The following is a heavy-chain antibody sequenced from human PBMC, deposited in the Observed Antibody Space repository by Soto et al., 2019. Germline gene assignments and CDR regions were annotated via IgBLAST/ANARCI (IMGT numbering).Heavy chain of an antibody. D-gene: IGHD1-1*01. CDR2: INQGGST. CDR1: GGSFSNYY. Sequence: PSETLSLTCAVYGGSFSNYYWSWIRQPPGKGLEWIGEINQGGSTTYNPSLKSRVTMSLDTSKNQYFLKLNSVTAADTAVYYCAPDRNFDNLFSLWGQGTPVTVSS. V-gene: IGHV4-34*01. CDR3: APDRNFDNLFSL. J-gene: IGHJ4*02.